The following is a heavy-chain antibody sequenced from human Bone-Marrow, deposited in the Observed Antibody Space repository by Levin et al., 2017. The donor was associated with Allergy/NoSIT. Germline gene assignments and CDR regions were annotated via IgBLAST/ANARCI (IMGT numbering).Heavy chain of an antibody. CDR3: ARFVIVEAMYDN. V-gene: IGHV4-39*01. CDR1: GASIDDINFY. CDR2: IHNSETT. J-gene: IGHJ4*02. Sequence: PSETLSLSCAVSGASIDDINFYWGWIRQSPGKGLEWIGNIHNSETTYYNPSLKSRVVISLDTSKNQFSLRLSSVTATDAAMYYCARFVIVEAMYDNWGQGSLVTVSS. D-gene: IGHD2-15*01.